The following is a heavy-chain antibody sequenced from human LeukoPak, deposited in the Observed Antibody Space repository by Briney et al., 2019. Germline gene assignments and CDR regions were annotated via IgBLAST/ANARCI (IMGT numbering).Heavy chain of an antibody. CDR3: ARGSNYYDSGKGWFDP. CDR2: IYYSGST. J-gene: IGHJ5*02. CDR1: GGSISSYY. D-gene: IGHD3-10*01. V-gene: IGHV4-59*12. Sequence: SETLSLTCTVSGGSISSYYWSWIRQPPGKGLEWIGFIYYSGSTNYKPSLKSRVTISVDTSKNQFSLKLSSVTAADTAVYYCARGSNYYDSGKGWFDPWGQGTLVTVSS.